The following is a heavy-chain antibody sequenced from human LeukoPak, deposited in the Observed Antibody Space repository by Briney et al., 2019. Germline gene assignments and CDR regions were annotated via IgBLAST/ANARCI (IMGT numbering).Heavy chain of an antibody. CDR3: ASPYSSRWYELCY. CDR2: ISSSGSTI. J-gene: IGHJ4*02. CDR1: GFTFSDYY. V-gene: IGHV3-11*04. Sequence: GGSLRLSCAASGFTFSDYYMSWIRQAPGKGLEWVSYISSSGSTIYYADSVKGRFTISRDNAKNSLYLQMNSLRAEDTAVYYCASPYSSRWYELCYWGQGTLVTVSS. D-gene: IGHD6-13*01.